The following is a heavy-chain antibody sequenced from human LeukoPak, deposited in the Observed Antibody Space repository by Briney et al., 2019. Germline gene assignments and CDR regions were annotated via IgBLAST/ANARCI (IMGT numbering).Heavy chain of an antibody. Sequence: ASVKVSCKTSGYTLNAYFMHWVRPAPGQGLEWMGRINPNSGGSNYAQKFKGRATITSHTSIHTDYMELSRLISDDTAVYYCAGDGYNSRRFFDYWGQGTLVTVSS. CDR3: AGDGYNSRRFFDY. CDR2: INPNSGGS. J-gene: IGHJ4*02. D-gene: IGHD5-24*01. V-gene: IGHV1-2*06. CDR1: GYTLNAYF.